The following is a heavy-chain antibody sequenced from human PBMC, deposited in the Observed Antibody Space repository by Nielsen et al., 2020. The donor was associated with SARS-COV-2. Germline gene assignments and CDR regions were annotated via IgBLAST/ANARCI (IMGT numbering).Heavy chain of an antibody. CDR2: IHHSGAT. CDR1: GGSMNNYY. Sequence: SETLSLTCTVFGGSMNNYYWNWIRQPPGKGLEWLGFIHHSGATTYNPSLESRVTMSVDTSKNQFSLKLRSVTAADTAVYYCARPPDTWGQGTMVTVSS. J-gene: IGHJ3*01. V-gene: IGHV4-59*08. CDR3: ARPPDT.